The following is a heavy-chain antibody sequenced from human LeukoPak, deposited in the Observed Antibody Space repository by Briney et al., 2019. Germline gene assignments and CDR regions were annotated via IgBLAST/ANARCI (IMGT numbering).Heavy chain of an antibody. CDR1: GYTFTDYY. CDR2: VDPEDGET. CDR3: ARIYGSGRGDAFDI. D-gene: IGHD3-10*01. J-gene: IGHJ3*02. V-gene: IGHV1-69-2*01. Sequence: ASVKVSCKVSGYTFTDYYMHWVQQAPGKGLEWMGLVDPEDGETIYAEKFQGRVTITADTSTDTAYMELSSLRSEDTAVYYRARIYGSGRGDAFDIWGQGTMVTVSS.